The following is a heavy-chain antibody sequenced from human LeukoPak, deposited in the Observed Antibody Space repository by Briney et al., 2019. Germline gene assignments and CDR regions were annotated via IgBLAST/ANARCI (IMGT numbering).Heavy chain of an antibody. CDR3: AKDLWTPGAFDI. V-gene: IGHV1-24*01. D-gene: IGHD3/OR15-3a*01. CDR1: GYTLTELS. J-gene: IGHJ3*02. CDR2: FDPEDGET. Sequence: ASVKVSCKVSGYTLTELSMHWVRQAPGKGLEWMGGFDPEDGETIYAQRFQGRVTMTEDTSTDTAYMELSSLRSEDTAVYYCAKDLWTPGAFDIWGQGTMVTVSS.